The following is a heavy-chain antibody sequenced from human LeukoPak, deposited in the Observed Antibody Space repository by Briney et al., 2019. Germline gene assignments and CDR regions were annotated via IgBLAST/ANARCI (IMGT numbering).Heavy chain of an antibody. CDR2: INHSGST. J-gene: IGHJ6*03. D-gene: IGHD2-2*01. Sequence: SETLSLTCAVYGGSFSGYYWSWIRQPPGKGLEWIGEINHSGSTNYNPSLKSRVTISVDTSKNQFSLKLSSVTAADTAVYYCARGVGRYCNSTSYGKPGGYYYYMDVWGKGTTVTVSS. CDR3: ARGVGRYCNSTSYGKPGGYYYYMDV. V-gene: IGHV4-34*01. CDR1: GGSFSGYY.